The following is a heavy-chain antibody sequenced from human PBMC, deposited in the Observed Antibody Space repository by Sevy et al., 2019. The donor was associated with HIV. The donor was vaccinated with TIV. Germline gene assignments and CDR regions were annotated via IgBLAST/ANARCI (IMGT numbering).Heavy chain of an antibody. CDR2: IKQDGSER. CDR3: ASHPGTTETGRYFDL. D-gene: IGHD1-7*01. Sequence: GGSLRLSCAASGFTLSSYWMTWFRQAPGKGLERVANIKQDGSERYYVDSVKGRFTISRDSAKNSLYLQMNSLRAEDTAVYYCASHPGTTETGRYFDLWGRGTLVTVSS. J-gene: IGHJ2*01. V-gene: IGHV3-7*01. CDR1: GFTLSSYW.